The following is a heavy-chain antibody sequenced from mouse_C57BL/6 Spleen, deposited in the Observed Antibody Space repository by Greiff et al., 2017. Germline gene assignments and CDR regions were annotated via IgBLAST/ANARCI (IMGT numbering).Heavy chain of an antibody. CDR1: GYSFTGYY. D-gene: IGHD2-2*01. J-gene: IGHJ4*01. CDR2: INPSTGGT. V-gene: IGHV1-42*01. CDR3: APMVTTKDYAMDY. Sequence: EVQLQQSGPELVKPGASVKISCKASGYSFTGYYMNWVKQSPEKSLEWIGEINPSTGGTTYNQKFKAKATLTVDKSSSTAYMQLKSLTSEDSAVYYCAPMVTTKDYAMDYWGQGTSVTVSS.